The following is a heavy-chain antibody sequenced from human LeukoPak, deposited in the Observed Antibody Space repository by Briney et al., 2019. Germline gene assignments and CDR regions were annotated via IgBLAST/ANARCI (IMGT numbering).Heavy chain of an antibody. D-gene: IGHD2-2*01. V-gene: IGHV3-23*01. CDR2: IRGSGGST. CDR3: AKNPLGYCSSTSCYTLPVDY. J-gene: IGHJ4*02. CDR1: GFTFSSYA. Sequence: GGSLRLSCAASGFTFSSYAMSWVRQAPAKGLEWVSAIRGSGGSTYYADSVKGRFTISRDNSKNTLYLQMNSLRAEDTAVYYCAKNPLGYCSSTSCYTLPVDYWGQGTLVTVSS.